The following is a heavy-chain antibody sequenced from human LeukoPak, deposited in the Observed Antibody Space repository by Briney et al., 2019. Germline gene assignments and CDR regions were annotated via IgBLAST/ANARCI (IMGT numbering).Heavy chain of an antibody. CDR1: GLTVTSYA. Sequence: GRSLRLSHAPSGLTVTSYAMSCARQAPRKRLECVSGISGSGGSTLYADSVKGRFTISRDNSKKTVYLQMNSLRAEDTAVYYCAKERVAHFFYGYCDIWGRGNLVTVSS. J-gene: IGHJ2*01. CDR2: ISGSGGST. D-gene: IGHD5-12*01. CDR3: AKERVAHFFYGYCDI. V-gene: IGHV3-23*01.